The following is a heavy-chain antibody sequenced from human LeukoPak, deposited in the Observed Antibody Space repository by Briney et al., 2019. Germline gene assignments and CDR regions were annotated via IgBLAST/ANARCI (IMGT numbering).Heavy chain of an antibody. V-gene: IGHV3-30*18. J-gene: IGHJ3*02. CDR3: AEDQGSHAFDI. CDR1: GFTFSDYV. CDR2: ISYDGTNK. Sequence: PGGSLRLSCAASGFTFSDYVMHWVRQAPGKGLEWVALISYDGTNKYYADSVKGRFTISRDNSKNTLYLQMNSLRAEDTAVYYCAEDQGSHAFDIWGQGTMVTVSS.